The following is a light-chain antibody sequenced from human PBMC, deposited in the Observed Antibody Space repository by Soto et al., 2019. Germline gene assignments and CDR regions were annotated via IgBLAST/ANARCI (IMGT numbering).Light chain of an antibody. CDR1: SSDVGAYTY. CDR3: SSYTTSNTLV. CDR2: EVS. V-gene: IGLV2-14*01. Sequence: QSALTQPASVSGSPGQSITICCTGTSSDVGAYTYVSWYQQHPGKAPKLMIFEVSDRPSGVSNRFSGSKSGNTASLTISGLQAEDEADYYCSSYTTSNTLVFGVGTKLTVL. J-gene: IGLJ2*01.